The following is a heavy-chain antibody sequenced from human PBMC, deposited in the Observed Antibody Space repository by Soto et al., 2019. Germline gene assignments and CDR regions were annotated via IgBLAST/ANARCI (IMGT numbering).Heavy chain of an antibody. V-gene: IGHV4-4*02. CDR3: ARRLWFGEVGSYFDY. Sequence: PSETLSLTCAVTGGSISSSNWWSWVRQPPGKGLEWIGEIYHSGSTNYNPSLKSRVTISVDKSKNQFSLKLSSVTAADTAVYYCARRLWFGEVGSYFDYWGQGTLVTVSS. CDR1: GGSISSSNW. CDR2: IYHSGST. D-gene: IGHD3-10*01. J-gene: IGHJ4*02.